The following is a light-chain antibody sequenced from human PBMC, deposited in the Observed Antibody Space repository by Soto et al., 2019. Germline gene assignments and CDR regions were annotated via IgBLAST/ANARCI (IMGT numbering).Light chain of an antibody. J-gene: IGKJ1*01. V-gene: IGKV3-20*01. CDR3: QQYGSSPRT. CDR2: GAS. Sequence: EIVLTQSPGTLSLSPGERGTLSCRASQSVSSSYLAWYQHKPGQAPRLLIYGASSRATGIPDRFSGSGSGTDFTLTISRLEPEDSAVYYCQQYGSSPRTFGQGTKVEIK. CDR1: QSVSSSY.